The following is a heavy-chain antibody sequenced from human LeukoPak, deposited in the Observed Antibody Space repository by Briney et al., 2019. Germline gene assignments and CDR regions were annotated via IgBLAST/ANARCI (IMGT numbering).Heavy chain of an antibody. J-gene: IGHJ4*02. Sequence: GGSPRLSCAASGFTFSSYAMSWVRQAPGKGLEWVSAISGSGGSTYYADPVKGRFTISRDNSKNTLYLQMNSLRAEDTAVYYCAKRYCSGGSCYSGPDYWGQGTLVTVSS. CDR1: GFTFSSYA. V-gene: IGHV3-23*01. CDR2: ISGSGGST. D-gene: IGHD2-15*01. CDR3: AKRYCSGGSCYSGPDY.